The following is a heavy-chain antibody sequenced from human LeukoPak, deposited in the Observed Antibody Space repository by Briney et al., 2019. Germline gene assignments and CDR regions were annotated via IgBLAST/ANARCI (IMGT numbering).Heavy chain of an antibody. CDR2: ISSGGGNT. CDR1: VFTFSFYT. J-gene: IGHJ4*02. CDR3: AKFTVETAGVFES. V-gene: IGHV3-23*01. Sequence: GGSLRLFCGACVFTFSFYTMTWVRQAPGKGLVWFSVISSGGGNTHYADSVKGRFTISRDNSKNTLYLQMNSLRAEDTAVYYCAKFTVETAGVFESWGQGTLVTVSS. D-gene: IGHD5-18*01.